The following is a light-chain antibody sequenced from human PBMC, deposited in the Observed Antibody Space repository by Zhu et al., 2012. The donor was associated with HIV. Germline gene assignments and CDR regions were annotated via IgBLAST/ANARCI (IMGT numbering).Light chain of an antibody. CDR2: AAS. V-gene: IGKV1-27*01. CDR1: QAISNY. J-gene: IGKJ1*01. CDR3: QNYDSAPET. Sequence: DVQMTQSPSSLSASVGDRVTITCRASQAISNYLAWYQQKPGKVPKLLIYAASTLQSGVPSRFSGSASGTDFTLTISSLQPEDVATYYCQNYDSAPETFGQGTRVEIK.